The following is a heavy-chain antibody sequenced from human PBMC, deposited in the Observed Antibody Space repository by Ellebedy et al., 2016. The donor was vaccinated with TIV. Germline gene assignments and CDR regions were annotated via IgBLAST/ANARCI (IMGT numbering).Heavy chain of an antibody. D-gene: IGHD5-24*01. CDR2: ISYDGNNK. Sequence: GGSLRLXXAASGFTLSNYAMHWVRQAPGKGLEWVAVISYDGNNKYYADSVQGLFTISRDNAKNSLYLHMNSLRAEDTAIYYCARHHRSGGYNGDYFFDYWGQGTLVTVSS. CDR3: ARHHRSGGYNGDYFFDY. V-gene: IGHV3-30-3*01. CDR1: GFTLSNYA. J-gene: IGHJ4*02.